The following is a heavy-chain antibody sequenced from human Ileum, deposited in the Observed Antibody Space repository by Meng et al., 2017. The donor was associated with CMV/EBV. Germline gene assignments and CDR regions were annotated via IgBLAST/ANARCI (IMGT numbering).Heavy chain of an antibody. V-gene: IGHV3-30*02. J-gene: IGHJ4*02. CDR2: IQYDGSNR. Sequence: AASGFTFSGNGMHWVRQAPGKGLEWVAFIQYDGSNRHYAESVNGRFTISRDNSKNTVYLEMTSLRGDDTAVYYCARDSGTAGGLDYWGQGTLVTVSS. D-gene: IGHD3-10*01. CDR1: GFTFSGNG. CDR3: ARDSGTAGGLDY.